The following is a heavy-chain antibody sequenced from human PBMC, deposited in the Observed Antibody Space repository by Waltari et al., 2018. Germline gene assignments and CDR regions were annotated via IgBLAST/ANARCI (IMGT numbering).Heavy chain of an antibody. CDR3: ARSDYCSGGGCYSSYYYYYMDV. J-gene: IGHJ6*03. D-gene: IGHD2-15*01. V-gene: IGHV3-48*04. Sequence: EVQLVESGGGLVQPGGSLRLSCAASGFTFSSYTMNWVRQAPGKGLEWVSYISSSSSTIYYADSVKGRFTISRDNAKNSLYLQMNSLRAEDTAVYYCARSDYCSGGGCYSSYYYYYMDVWGKGTTVTVSS. CDR1: GFTFSSYT. CDR2: ISSSSSTI.